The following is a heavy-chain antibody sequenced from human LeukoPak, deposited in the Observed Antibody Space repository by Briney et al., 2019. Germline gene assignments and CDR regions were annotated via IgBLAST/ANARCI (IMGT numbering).Heavy chain of an antibody. V-gene: IGHV3-30*03. J-gene: IGHJ4*02. D-gene: IGHD3-9*01. CDR3: ARRLFHYFD. Sequence: GGSLRLSCGASIYTFSLYCTHWVPDAPGKGLEWVAVISEDGSNNNYTDSVKGRLNISRDNSKNALSVQMNSLRGEDTAVYYCARRLFHYFDWGQGTLVTVSS. CDR1: IYTFSLYC. CDR2: ISEDGSNN.